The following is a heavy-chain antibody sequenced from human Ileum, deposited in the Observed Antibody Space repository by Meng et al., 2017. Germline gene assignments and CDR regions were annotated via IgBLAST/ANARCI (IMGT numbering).Heavy chain of an antibody. CDR1: GYTFTGYH. Sequence: QVHLVKSGAEGKKPGASVKVSCKASGYTFTGYHMHWVRQAPGQGLEWMGRINPNSGGTIYAQKFQGRVTMTRDTSISTGYMELSRLRSDDTAVYYCAIITAGGAWGQGTLVTVSS. CDR2: INPNSGGT. CDR3: AIITAGGA. J-gene: IGHJ5*02. V-gene: IGHV1-2*06. D-gene: IGHD1-20*01.